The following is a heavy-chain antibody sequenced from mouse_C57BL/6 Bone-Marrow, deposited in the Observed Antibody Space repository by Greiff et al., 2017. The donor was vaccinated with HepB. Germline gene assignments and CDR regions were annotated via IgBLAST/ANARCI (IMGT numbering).Heavy chain of an antibody. Sequence: EVQLQESGGGLVQPGGSLKLSCAASGFTFSDYGMAWVRQAPRKGPEWVAFISNLAYSIYYADTVTGRFTISRENAKNTLYLEMSSLRSEDTAMYYCARQAYYGNWFAYWGQGTLVTVSA. CDR2: ISNLAYSI. CDR1: GFTFSDYG. CDR3: ARQAYYGNWFAY. V-gene: IGHV5-15*01. J-gene: IGHJ3*01. D-gene: IGHD2-10*01.